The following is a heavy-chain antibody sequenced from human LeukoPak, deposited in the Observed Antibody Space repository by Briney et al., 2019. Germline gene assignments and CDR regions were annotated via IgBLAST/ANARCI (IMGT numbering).Heavy chain of an antibody. V-gene: IGHV4-4*07. CDR1: GGSISSYY. Sequence: PSETLSLTCTVSGGSISSYYWSWIRQPAGKGLEWIGRIYTSGSTNYNPSLKSRVTMSVDTSENQFSLKLSSVTAADTAVYYCARDSDSSGYYDAFDIWGQGTMVTVSS. CDR3: ARDSDSSGYYDAFDI. J-gene: IGHJ3*02. D-gene: IGHD3-22*01. CDR2: IYTSGST.